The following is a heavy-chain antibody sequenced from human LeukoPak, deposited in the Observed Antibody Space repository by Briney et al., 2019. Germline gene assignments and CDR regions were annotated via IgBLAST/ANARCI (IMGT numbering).Heavy chain of an antibody. V-gene: IGHV3-48*01. CDR3: ARDSVPGVLLWFGEFTLGPHYYYGMDV. CDR1: GFTFSHYS. J-gene: IGHJ6*02. D-gene: IGHD3-10*01. Sequence: GGSLRLSCAASGFTFSHYSMNWVRQAPGKGLEWVSYISSSSTIIYYADSVKGQFTISRDNAKNSLYLQMNSLRAEDTAVYYCARDSVPGVLLWFGEFTLGPHYYYGMDVWGQGTTVTVSS. CDR2: ISSSSTII.